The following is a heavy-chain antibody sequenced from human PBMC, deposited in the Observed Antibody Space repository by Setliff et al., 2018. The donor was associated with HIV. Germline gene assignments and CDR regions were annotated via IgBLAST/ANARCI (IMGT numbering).Heavy chain of an antibody. CDR1: GGSISAYY. V-gene: IGHV4-4*08. CDR2: IYSNGGT. Sequence: SETLSLTCNVSGGSISAYYWSWVRQPPGKRLEWIGYIYSNGGTAYNPSLKSRVTISVDTSQNQFSLRLTSVTAADTAVYYCGRDLDDFDSSGYLYLWGRGTLVTVSS. CDR3: GRDLDDFDSSGYLYL. J-gene: IGHJ5*02. D-gene: IGHD3-22*01.